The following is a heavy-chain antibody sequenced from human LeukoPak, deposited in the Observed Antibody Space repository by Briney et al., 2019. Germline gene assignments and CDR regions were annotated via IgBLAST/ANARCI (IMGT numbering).Heavy chain of an antibody. V-gene: IGHV1-2*04. CDR2: INPNSGGT. CDR1: GYTFTGYY. J-gene: IGHJ6*02. Sequence: GESLKISCKGSGYTFTGYYMHWVRQAPGQGLEWMGWINPNSGGTNYAQKFQGWVTMTRDTSISTAYMELSRLRSDDTAVYYCARSSMSAAASYGMDVWGQGTTVTVSS. CDR3: ARSSMSAAASYGMDV. D-gene: IGHD6-13*01.